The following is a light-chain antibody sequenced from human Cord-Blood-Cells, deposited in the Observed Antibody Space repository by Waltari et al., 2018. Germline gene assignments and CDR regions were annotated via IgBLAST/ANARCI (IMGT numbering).Light chain of an antibody. CDR1: QSISSY. Sequence: DIQMTQSPSSLSASVGDRVTITCRASQSISSYLNWYHQKPGKAPKLLIYAASSLQSGVPSRFSGSGSGTDFTLTISSLQPDDFATYYCQQSYSTPLIFGQGTKLEIK. CDR3: QQSYSTPLI. CDR2: AAS. J-gene: IGKJ2*01. V-gene: IGKV1-39*01.